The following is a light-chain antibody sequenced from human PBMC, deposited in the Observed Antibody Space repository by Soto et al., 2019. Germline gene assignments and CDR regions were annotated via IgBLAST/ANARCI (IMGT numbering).Light chain of an antibody. CDR1: SSDVGGYNY. V-gene: IGLV2-14*01. J-gene: IGLJ1*01. CDR3: SSYTSSNIDYV. Sequence: QSALTQPASVSGSPGQSITISCTGTSSDVGGYNYVSWYQQHPGKAPKLMIYEVSNRPSGVSNRFSGSNSGNTASLTISGLQAEDEADYYCSSYTSSNIDYVFGTGTKLTVL. CDR2: EVS.